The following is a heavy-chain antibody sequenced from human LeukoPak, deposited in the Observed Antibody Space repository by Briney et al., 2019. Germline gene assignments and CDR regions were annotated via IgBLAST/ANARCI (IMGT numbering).Heavy chain of an antibody. V-gene: IGHV4-59*01. J-gene: IGHJ4*02. CDR3: AGGDY. Sequence: SETLSLTCTVSGASIINYYWSWIRQPPGKGLEFIGYIHYSGSTHYNPSLRGRLTISIEVSKNQISLKLTSVTAADTAVYYCAGGDYWGQGTLVSVSS. CDR2: IHYSGST. CDR1: GASIINYY.